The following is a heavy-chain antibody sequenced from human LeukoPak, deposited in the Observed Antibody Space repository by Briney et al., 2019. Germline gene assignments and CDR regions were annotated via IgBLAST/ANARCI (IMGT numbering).Heavy chain of an antibody. J-gene: IGHJ4*02. D-gene: IGHD3-22*01. CDR1: GFTFDDYG. V-gene: IGHV3-20*04. CDR3: ARKGYNYYSRGYYYWVDY. Sequence: PGGSLRLSCAASGFTFDDYGMSWVRQVPGKGLEWVSGINWNGGSTGYADSVKGRFTISRDNAKNSLYLQMNSLRAEDTALYYCARKGYNYYSRGYYYWVDYWGQGTLVTVSS. CDR2: INWNGGST.